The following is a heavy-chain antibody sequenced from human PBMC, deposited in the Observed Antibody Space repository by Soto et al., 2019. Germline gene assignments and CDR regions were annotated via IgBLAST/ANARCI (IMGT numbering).Heavy chain of an antibody. CDR1: GFTFSSYA. CDR3: AKSTMEYSTNYYFDY. D-gene: IGHD6-6*01. CDR2: ISGSGGST. V-gene: IGHV3-23*01. Sequence: GGSLRLSCAASGFTFSSYAMSWVRQAPGKGLEWVSAISGSGGSTYYADSVKGRFTISRDNSKNTLYLQMNSLRAEDTAVYYCAKSTMEYSTNYYFDYWGQGTLVTVSS. J-gene: IGHJ4*02.